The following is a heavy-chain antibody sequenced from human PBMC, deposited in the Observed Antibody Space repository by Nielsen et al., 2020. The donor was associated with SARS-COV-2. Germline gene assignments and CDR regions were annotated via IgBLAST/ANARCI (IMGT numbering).Heavy chain of an antibody. CDR3: TRFWSGYFGGSRPYYFDY. Sequence: GESLKISCAASGFTFGDYAMSWFRQAPGKGLEWVGFIRSKAYGGTTEYAASVKGRFTISRDDSKSIAYLQMNSLKTEDTAVYYCTRFWSGYFGGSRPYYFDYWGQGTLVTVSS. D-gene: IGHD3-3*01. CDR2: IRSKAYGGTT. V-gene: IGHV3-49*03. J-gene: IGHJ4*02. CDR1: GFTFGDYA.